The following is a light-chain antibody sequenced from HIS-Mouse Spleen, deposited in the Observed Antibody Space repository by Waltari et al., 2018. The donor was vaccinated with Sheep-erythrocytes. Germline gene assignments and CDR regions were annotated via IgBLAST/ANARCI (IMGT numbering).Light chain of an antibody. V-gene: IGLV2-23*01. CDR3: CSYAGSSTFVV. Sequence: QSALTQPASVSGSPGPSITISCTGTSSDVGSYNLVSWYQQHPGKAPQLMIYEGSKRPSGVSNRFSGSKSGNTASLTISGLQAEDEADYYCCSYAGSSTFVVFGGGTKLTVL. CDR1: SSDVGSYNL. J-gene: IGLJ2*01. CDR2: EGS.